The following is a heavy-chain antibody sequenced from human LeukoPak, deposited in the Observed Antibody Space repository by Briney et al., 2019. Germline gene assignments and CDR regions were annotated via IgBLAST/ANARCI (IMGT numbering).Heavy chain of an antibody. CDR1: GFTFDDYA. Sequence: PGGSLRLSCAASGFTFDDYAMHWVRQAPGKGLEWVSGISWNSGSIGYADSVKGRFTISRDNAKNSLYLQMNSLRAEDTALYYCAKVELGRLGELIGAFDIWGQGTMVTVSS. CDR3: AKVELGRLGELIGAFDI. CDR2: ISWNSGSI. J-gene: IGHJ3*02. D-gene: IGHD3-16*01. V-gene: IGHV3-9*01.